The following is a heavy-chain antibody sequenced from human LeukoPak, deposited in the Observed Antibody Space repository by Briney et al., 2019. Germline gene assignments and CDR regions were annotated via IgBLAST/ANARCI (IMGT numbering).Heavy chain of an antibody. CDR1: GFTFSSYG. J-gene: IGHJ4*02. V-gene: IGHV3-30*03. Sequence: GRSLRLSCAASGFTFSSYGIHWVRQAPGKGLEWVTVISYDGSNKYYADSVKGRFTISRDNSKNTLYLQMNSLRAEDTAVYYCAREAYGSGSFYFDYWGQGTLVTVSS. CDR2: ISYDGSNK. D-gene: IGHD3-10*01. CDR3: AREAYGSGSFYFDY.